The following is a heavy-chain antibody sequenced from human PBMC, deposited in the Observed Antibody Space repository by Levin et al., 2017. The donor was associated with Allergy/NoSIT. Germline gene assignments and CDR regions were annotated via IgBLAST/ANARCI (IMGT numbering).Heavy chain of an antibody. CDR2: ISRSSDNT. J-gene: IGHJ4*02. CDR1: RLPFSTHA. Sequence: GESLKISCVASRLPFSTHAMSWVRQAPGKGLEWVSGISRSSDNTCYADSVKGRFTISRDNSKNTLYLQMNDLRAEDTAMYFCAKDRPDGYHGYFFDFWGQGTLVTVSS. V-gene: IGHV3-23*01. CDR3: AKDRPDGYHGYFFDF. D-gene: IGHD5-18*01.